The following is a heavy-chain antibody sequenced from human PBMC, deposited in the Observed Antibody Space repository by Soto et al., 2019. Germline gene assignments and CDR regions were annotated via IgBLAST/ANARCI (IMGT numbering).Heavy chain of an antibody. J-gene: IGHJ4*02. CDR1: GGSISSSY. CDR3: ARVSRIAYCGGDCHSYFDY. D-gene: IGHD2-21*02. CDR2: IYTSGST. V-gene: IGHV4-4*07. Sequence: SETLSLTCTVSGGSISSSYWSWIRQPAGKGLEGIGRIYTSGSTNYSPSLKSRVTMSVDTSKNQFSLKLSSVTAADTAVYYCARVSRIAYCGGDCHSYFDYWGQGTLVTVSS.